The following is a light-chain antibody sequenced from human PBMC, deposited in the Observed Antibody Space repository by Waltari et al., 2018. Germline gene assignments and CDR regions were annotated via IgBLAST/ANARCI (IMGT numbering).Light chain of an antibody. V-gene: IGKV3-20*01. J-gene: IGKJ1*01. Sequence: LTQSPGTLSLSPGERATLSCRASQNIGTYLVWYQPKPGQTPSLLMYAASRRATGVPDRFSGSGSGTDFSLTISRLEPEDFAVYYCQNHERLPATFGQGTRVEIK. CDR2: AAS. CDR1: QNIGTY. CDR3: QNHERLPAT.